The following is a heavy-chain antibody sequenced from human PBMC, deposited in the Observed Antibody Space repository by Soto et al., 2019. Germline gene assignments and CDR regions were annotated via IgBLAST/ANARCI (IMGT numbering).Heavy chain of an antibody. J-gene: IGHJ5*02. Sequence: ASVKVSCKASGYTFTSYDIYWVRQATGQGLEWMGWMNPNSGGTNYAQKFQGRVTMTRDTSISTAYMELSRLRSDDTAVYYCASSLYDFWSGYPFDPWGQGTLVTVSS. V-gene: IGHV1-2*02. D-gene: IGHD3-3*01. CDR1: GYTFTSYD. CDR2: MNPNSGGT. CDR3: ASSLYDFWSGYPFDP.